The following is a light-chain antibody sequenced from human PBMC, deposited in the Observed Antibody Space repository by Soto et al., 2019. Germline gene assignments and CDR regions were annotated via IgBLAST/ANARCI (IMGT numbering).Light chain of an antibody. J-gene: IGKJ1*01. Sequence: DIQMTQSPSTLSASVGDRVTITCRASQSISSWLAWYQQKPGKVPNLLIYHASSLVTGVPSRFSGSGSGTEFTLTISSLQPEDFATYYCLQHNSYPRTFGQGTKVDIK. CDR2: HAS. V-gene: IGKV1-5*01. CDR3: LQHNSYPRT. CDR1: QSISSW.